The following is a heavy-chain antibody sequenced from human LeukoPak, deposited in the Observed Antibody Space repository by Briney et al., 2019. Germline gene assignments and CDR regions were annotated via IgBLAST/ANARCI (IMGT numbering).Heavy chain of an antibody. J-gene: IGHJ4*02. V-gene: IGHV3-30*04. D-gene: IGHD3-10*01. CDR3: ARTTEVLLWFGELEY. CDR1: GFTFSSYE. Sequence: GGSLRLSCAASGFTFSSYEMNWVRQAPGKGLEWVAVISYDGSNKYYADSVKGRFTISRDNSKNTLYLQMNSLRAEDTAVYYCARTTEVLLWFGELEYWGQGTLVTVSS. CDR2: ISYDGSNK.